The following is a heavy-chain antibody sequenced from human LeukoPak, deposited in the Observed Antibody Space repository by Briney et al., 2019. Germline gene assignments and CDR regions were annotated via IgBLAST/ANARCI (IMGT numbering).Heavy chain of an antibody. D-gene: IGHD6-19*01. CDR2: IRYDGSNK. J-gene: IGHJ4*02. V-gene: IGHV3-30*02. Sequence: GGSLRLSCAASGFTFSSYGMHWVRQAPGKGLEWVAFIRYDGSNKYYADSVKGRFTISRDNSKNTLYLQMNSLRAEDTAVYYCARHRGGSGWVLDYWGQGTLVTVSS. CDR3: ARHRGGSGWVLDY. CDR1: GFTFSSYG.